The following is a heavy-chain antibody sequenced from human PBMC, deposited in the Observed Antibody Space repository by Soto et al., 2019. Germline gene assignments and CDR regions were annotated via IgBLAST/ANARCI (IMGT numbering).Heavy chain of an antibody. CDR3: TVAITGTYFYYGLDV. V-gene: IGHV3-49*04. J-gene: IGHJ6*02. CDR1: GFTFGTYA. CDR2: IRNKAYGGTA. D-gene: IGHD2-8*02. Sequence: GGSLRLSCSGSGFTFGTYAMGWVRQSPGKGLEWIAFIRNKAYGGTAQYAESVKGRFTILRDDSNSIAYLQMNSLKTEDTGVYYCTVAITGTYFYYGLDVWGQGTTVTVSS.